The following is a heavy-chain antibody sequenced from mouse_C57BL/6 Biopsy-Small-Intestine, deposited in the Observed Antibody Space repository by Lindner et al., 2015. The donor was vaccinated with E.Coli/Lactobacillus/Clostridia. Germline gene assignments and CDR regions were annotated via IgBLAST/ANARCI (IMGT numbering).Heavy chain of an antibody. CDR1: GFTFSSYA. V-gene: IGHV5-4*01. CDR2: ISDGGSYT. J-gene: IGHJ2*01. D-gene: IGHD2-4*01. CDR3: ARDRDYGFDY. Sequence: VQLQESGGGLVKPGGSLKLSCAASGFTFSSYAMSWVRQTPEKRLEWVATISDGGSYTYYPDNVKGRFTTSRDSAKNNLYLQMSHLKSEDTAIYYCARDRDYGFDYWGQGTTLTVSS.